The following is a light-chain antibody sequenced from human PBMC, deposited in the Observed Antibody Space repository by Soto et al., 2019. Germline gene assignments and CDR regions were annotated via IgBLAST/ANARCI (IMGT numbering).Light chain of an antibody. CDR3: QQSYSMPRT. V-gene: IGKV1-39*01. Sequence: DIQMTQSPSSLSASVGDRVTITCLASQSISSYLNWYQQKPGTAPKLLIYAASSLQSGVPSRFSGSGSGTDFTVTISSLQPEDFATYYCQQSYSMPRTFGGGTKVDIK. CDR2: AAS. CDR1: QSISSY. J-gene: IGKJ4*01.